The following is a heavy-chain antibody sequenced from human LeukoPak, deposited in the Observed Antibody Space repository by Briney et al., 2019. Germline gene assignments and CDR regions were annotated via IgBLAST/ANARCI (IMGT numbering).Heavy chain of an antibody. CDR3: AKDHHYYYDSSAPDY. V-gene: IGHV3-23*01. J-gene: IGHJ4*02. CDR2: ISGSGGST. D-gene: IGHD3-22*01. CDR1: GFTFSSYA. Sequence: PGGSLRLSCAASGFTFSSYATSWVRQAPGKGLEWVSAISGSGGSTYYADSVKGRFTISRDDSKNTLYLQMNSLRAEDTAVYYCAKDHHYYYDSSAPDYWGQGTLVTVSS.